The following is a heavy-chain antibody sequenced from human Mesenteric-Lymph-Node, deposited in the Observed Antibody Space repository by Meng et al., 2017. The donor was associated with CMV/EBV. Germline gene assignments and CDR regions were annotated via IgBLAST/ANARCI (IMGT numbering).Heavy chain of an antibody. Sequence: SGSPFTDYYVHWVQQAPGKGLEWMGLIDPEDGETIYAEKFQGRVTITADTSTDTAYMELSSLRSEDTAVYYCATGLGEMRGGNAFDIWGQGTMVTVSS. CDR1: GSPFTDYY. CDR2: IDPEDGET. CDR3: ATGLGEMRGGNAFDI. J-gene: IGHJ3*02. D-gene: IGHD3-10*01. V-gene: IGHV1-69-2*01.